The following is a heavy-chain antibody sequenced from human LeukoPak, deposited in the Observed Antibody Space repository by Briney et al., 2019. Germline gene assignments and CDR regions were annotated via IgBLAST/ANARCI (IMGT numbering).Heavy chain of an antibody. CDR2: IKSDGSST. D-gene: IGHD2-8*02. CDR1: GFTLSSDW. J-gene: IGHJ4*02. CDR3: ARDSAECTGGYCYLVS. Sequence: GGSLRLSCAASGFTLSSDWMHWVRQAPGKGLVSFSRIKSDGSSTRYTASVKGRFTISRDTAKNTLYLQMNSLRVEDTAVYYCARDSAECTGGYCYLVSWGQGTLVTVSS. V-gene: IGHV3-74*01.